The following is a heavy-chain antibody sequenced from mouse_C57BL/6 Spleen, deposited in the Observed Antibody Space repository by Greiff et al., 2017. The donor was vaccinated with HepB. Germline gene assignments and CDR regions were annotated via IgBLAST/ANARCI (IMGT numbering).Heavy chain of an antibody. D-gene: IGHD1-1*01. CDR2: IHPNSGST. V-gene: IGHV1-64*01. CDR3: ARFYYYGSSYGYFDV. CDR1: GYTFTSYW. J-gene: IGHJ1*03. Sequence: QVQLQPPGAELVKPGASVKLSCKASGYTFTSYWMHWVKQRPGQGLEWIGMIHPNSGSTNYNEKFKSKATLTVDKSSSTAYMQLSSLTSEDSAVYYCARFYYYGSSYGYFDVWGTGTTVTVSS.